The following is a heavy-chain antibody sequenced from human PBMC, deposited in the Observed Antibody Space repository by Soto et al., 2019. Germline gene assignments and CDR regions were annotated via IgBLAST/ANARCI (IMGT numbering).Heavy chain of an antibody. D-gene: IGHD3-16*01. Sequence: QVQLVQSGAEVKKPGASVEVSCKASGYAFASYGMSWVRQAPGQGLEWLGWISAYNGNTNYAQKFQGRVTMTTDTSTSTAYMELRRLRSDDTAVYYCAPASYILNWFDPWGQGTLVTVSS. CDR1: GYAFASYG. CDR3: APASYILNWFDP. V-gene: IGHV1-18*01. J-gene: IGHJ5*02. CDR2: ISAYNGNT.